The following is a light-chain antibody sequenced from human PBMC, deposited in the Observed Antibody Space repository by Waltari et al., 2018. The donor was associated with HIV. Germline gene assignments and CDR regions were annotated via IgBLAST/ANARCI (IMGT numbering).Light chain of an antibody. CDR1: SSNIGSNT. CDR2: SNN. CDR3: AAWDDSLNGWV. J-gene: IGLJ3*02. V-gene: IGLV1-44*01. Sequence: QSVLTQPPSASGTPGQRVTISSSGSSSNIGSNTVNWYQQLPGTAPKLLIYSNNQRPSGVPDRFSGSKSGTSAYLAISGLQSEDEADYYCAAWDDSLNGWVFGGGTKLNVL.